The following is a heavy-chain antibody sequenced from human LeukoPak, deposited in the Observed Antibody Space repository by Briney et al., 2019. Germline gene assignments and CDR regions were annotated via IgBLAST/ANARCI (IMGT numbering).Heavy chain of an antibody. V-gene: IGHV1-69*13. Sequence: GASVKVSCKASGGTFSSYAISWVRQAPGQGLEWMGGIIPIFGTANYAQKFQGRVTITADESTSTAYMELSSLRSEDTAVYYCARVVVPAATSIYYGMDVWGQGTTDTVSS. CDR2: IIPIFGTA. CDR3: ARVVVPAATSIYYGMDV. CDR1: GGTFSSYA. D-gene: IGHD2-2*01. J-gene: IGHJ6*02.